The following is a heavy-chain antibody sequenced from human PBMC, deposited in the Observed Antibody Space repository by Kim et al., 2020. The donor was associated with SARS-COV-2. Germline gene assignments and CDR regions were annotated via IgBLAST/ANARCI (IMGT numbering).Heavy chain of an antibody. CDR2: IKQDGSEK. V-gene: IGHV3-7*03. J-gene: IGHJ4*02. CDR1: GFTFSSYW. CDR3: ARDSGRIAAAGFFDY. Sequence: GGSLRLSCAASGFTFSSYWMSWVRQAPGKGLEWVANIKQDGSEKYYGDSVKGRFTISRDNAKNSLYLQMNSLRAEDTAVYYCARDSGRIAAAGFFDYWGQGTLVTVSS. D-gene: IGHD6-13*01.